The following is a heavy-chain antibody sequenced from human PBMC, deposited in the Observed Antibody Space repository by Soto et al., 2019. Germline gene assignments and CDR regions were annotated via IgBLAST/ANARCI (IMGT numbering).Heavy chain of an antibody. V-gene: IGHV4-39*01. D-gene: IGHD3-3*01. Sequence: NPSETLSLTCTVSGGSISSSSYYWGWIRQPPGKGLEWIGSIYYSGSTYYNPSLKSRVTISVDTSKNQFSLKLSSVTAADTAVYYCARLGYDFWSGYPGPFDYWGQGTLVTVS. CDR1: GGSISSSSYY. J-gene: IGHJ4*02. CDR2: IYYSGST. CDR3: ARLGYDFWSGYPGPFDY.